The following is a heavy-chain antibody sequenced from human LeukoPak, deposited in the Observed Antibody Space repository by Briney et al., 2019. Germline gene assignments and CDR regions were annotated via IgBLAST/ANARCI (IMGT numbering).Heavy chain of an antibody. Sequence: SETLSLTCTVSGGSISGYYWSWIRQPPGKGLELIGYIYNSGSTNYNPSLKSRVTISIDTSKNQFSLKLSSVTAADTAVYYCAGYYSSGWWFDYWGQGTLVTVSS. CDR3: AGYYSSGWWFDY. CDR1: GGSISGYY. CDR2: IYNSGST. V-gene: IGHV4-59*01. J-gene: IGHJ4*02. D-gene: IGHD6-19*01.